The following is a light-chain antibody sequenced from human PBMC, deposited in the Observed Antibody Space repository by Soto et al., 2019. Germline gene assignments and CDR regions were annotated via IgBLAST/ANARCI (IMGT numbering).Light chain of an antibody. CDR3: QQRSNWPT. Sequence: EIVLTQSPATLSLSPGERATLSCRASQSDSSYLAWYQQKPGQAPRLLIYDASNRATGIPARFSGSGSGTDFTLTISSLAPEDFAIYYYQQRSNWPTFGGGTKVEIK. V-gene: IGKV3-11*01. J-gene: IGKJ4*01. CDR1: QSDSSY. CDR2: DAS.